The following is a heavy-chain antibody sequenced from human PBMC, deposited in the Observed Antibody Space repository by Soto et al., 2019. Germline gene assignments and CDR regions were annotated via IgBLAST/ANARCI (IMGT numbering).Heavy chain of an antibody. Sequence: GQLLESGGGMVQPGGSLSLSCAASGFTFSSFAMNWVRLPPGRGLEWVAAVTSSASSTHYADSVKGRFTISRDNSKNTLYLQMNSLRADDTAVYYCAKGGAVLLDPVDVWGQVTMVTVSS. CDR3: AKGGAVLLDPVDV. CDR1: GFTFSSFA. V-gene: IGHV3-23*01. J-gene: IGHJ3*01. D-gene: IGHD1-26*01. CDR2: VTSSASST.